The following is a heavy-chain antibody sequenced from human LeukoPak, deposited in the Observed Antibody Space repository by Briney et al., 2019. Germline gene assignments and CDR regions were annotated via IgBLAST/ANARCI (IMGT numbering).Heavy chain of an antibody. D-gene: IGHD3-22*01. CDR2: INHSGST. J-gene: IGHJ4*02. Sequence: SETLSLTCAVYGGSFSGYYWSWIRQPPGKGLEWIGEINHSGSTNYNPSLKSRVTISVDTSKNQFSLKLSSVTAADTAVYYCARDNPPRGWIYYDSSGLDYWGQGTLVTVSS. CDR1: GGSFSGYY. V-gene: IGHV4-34*01. CDR3: ARDNPPRGWIYYDSSGLDY.